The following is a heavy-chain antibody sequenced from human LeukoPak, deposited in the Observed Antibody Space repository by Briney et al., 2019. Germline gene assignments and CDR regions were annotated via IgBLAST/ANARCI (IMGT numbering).Heavy chain of an antibody. D-gene: IGHD5-24*01. Sequence: GRSLRLSCAASGFTFSSYGMHWVRQAPGKGLEWVAVIWYDGINKYYTDSVKGRFTISRDNSKNTLCLQMNSLRAEDTAVYYCARDSWDGYNSYFDYWGQGTLVTVSS. J-gene: IGHJ4*02. V-gene: IGHV3-33*01. CDR2: IWYDGINK. CDR3: ARDSWDGYNSYFDY. CDR1: GFTFSSYG.